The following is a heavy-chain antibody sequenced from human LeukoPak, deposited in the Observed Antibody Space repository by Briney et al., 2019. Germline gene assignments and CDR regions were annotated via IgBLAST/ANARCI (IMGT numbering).Heavy chain of an antibody. CDR1: GFTVSSNY. D-gene: IGHD6-19*01. Sequence: PGGSLRLSCAASGFTVSSNYMSWVRQAPGKGLEWVSVIYGGGSTYYTDSVKGRFTISRNNSKNTLYLQMNSLRAEDTVVYYCARLGSGWSVDYWGQGTLVTVSS. J-gene: IGHJ4*02. CDR3: ARLGSGWSVDY. CDR2: IYGGGST. V-gene: IGHV3-66*04.